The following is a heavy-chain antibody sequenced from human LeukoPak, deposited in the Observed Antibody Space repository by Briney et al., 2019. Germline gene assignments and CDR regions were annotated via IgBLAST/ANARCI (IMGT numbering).Heavy chain of an antibody. Sequence: ASVKVSCKASGYTFTSYDINWVRQATGQGLEWMGWMNPNSGNTGYAQKFQGRVTMTRNTSISTAYMELSRLRSDDTAVYYCARGITIFGGIPYYMDVWGKGTTVTVSS. CDR2: MNPNSGNT. D-gene: IGHD3-3*01. V-gene: IGHV1-8*01. J-gene: IGHJ6*03. CDR1: GYTFTSYD. CDR3: ARGITIFGGIPYYMDV.